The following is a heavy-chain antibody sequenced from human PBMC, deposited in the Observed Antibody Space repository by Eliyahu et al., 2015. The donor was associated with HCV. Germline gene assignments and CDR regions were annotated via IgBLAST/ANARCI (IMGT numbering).Heavy chain of an antibody. CDR1: GYTFTGYY. Sequence: QVQLVQSGAEVKKPGASVKVSCKASGYTFTGYYMHWVRQAPGQGLEWMGWINPNSGGTNYAQKFQGRVTMTRDTSISTAYMELSRLRSDDTAVYYCAREWDAVAGTGWFDPWGQGTLVTVSS. J-gene: IGHJ5*02. D-gene: IGHD6-19*01. V-gene: IGHV1-2*02. CDR3: AREWDAVAGTGWFDP. CDR2: INPNSGGT.